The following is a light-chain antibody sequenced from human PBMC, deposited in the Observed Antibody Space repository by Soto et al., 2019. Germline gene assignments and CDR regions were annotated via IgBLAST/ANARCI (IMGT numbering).Light chain of an antibody. CDR3: QQRSNWPRT. Sequence: EIVLTQSPATLSLSPGERATLSCRASQSVSSYLGWYQQKPGQAPRHLIYDISNRATGIPARFSGSGSGTDFTLTISSLEPEDSAVYYCQQRSNWPRTFGQGTKVEIK. J-gene: IGKJ1*01. CDR2: DIS. CDR1: QSVSSY. V-gene: IGKV3-11*01.